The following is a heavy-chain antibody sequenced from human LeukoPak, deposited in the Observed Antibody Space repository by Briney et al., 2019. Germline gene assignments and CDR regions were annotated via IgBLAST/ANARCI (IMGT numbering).Heavy chain of an antibody. CDR3: ARPDLRSGYYDFDY. D-gene: IGHD3-22*01. Sequence: ASVKVSCKASGSTFTDYDISWVRQAPGQGLEWMGWINPNSGNPGYEQQFQGRVTFTRDTSVSTAYMELSGLRSEDTAVYYCARPDLRSGYYDFDYWGQGTLVTVSS. CDR2: INPNSGNP. J-gene: IGHJ4*02. CDR1: GSTFTDYD. V-gene: IGHV1-8*03.